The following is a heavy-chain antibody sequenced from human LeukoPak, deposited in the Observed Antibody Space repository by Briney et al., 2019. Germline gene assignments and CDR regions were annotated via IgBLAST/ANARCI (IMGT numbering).Heavy chain of an antibody. CDR1: GGSFSGYY. V-gene: IGHV4-34*01. Sequence: SETLSLTCAVYGGSFSGYYWSLIRQPPGKGLEWIGEINHSGSTNYNPSLKSRVTISVDTSKNQFSLKLSSVTAADTAVYYCARKDSGRLKYYFDYWGQGTLVTVSS. J-gene: IGHJ4*02. D-gene: IGHD1-26*01. CDR3: ARKDSGRLKYYFDY. CDR2: INHSGST.